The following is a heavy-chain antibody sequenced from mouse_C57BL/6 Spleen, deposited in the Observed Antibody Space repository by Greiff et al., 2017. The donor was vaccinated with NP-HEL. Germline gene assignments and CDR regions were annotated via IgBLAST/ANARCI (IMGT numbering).Heavy chain of an antibody. CDR1: GYTFTSYW. CDR3: AGGIYYDNYRAMDY. J-gene: IGHJ4*01. D-gene: IGHD2-1*01. Sequence: QVQLQQPGAELVKPGASVKLSCKASGYTFTSYWMHWVKQRPGRGLEWIGRIDPNSGGTKYNEKFKSKATLTVDKSSSTAYMQLSSLTSEDSAVYSCAGGIYYDNYRAMDYWGQGTSVTVSS. CDR2: IDPNSGGT. V-gene: IGHV1-72*01.